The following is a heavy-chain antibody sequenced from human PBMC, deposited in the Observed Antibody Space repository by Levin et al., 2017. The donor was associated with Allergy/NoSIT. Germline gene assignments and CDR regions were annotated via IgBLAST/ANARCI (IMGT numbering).Heavy chain of an antibody. Sequence: GGSLRLSCAASGFTFSSYWMHWVRQAPGKGLMWVSRINSDGSSTSYADSVKGRFTISRDNAKNTLYLQMNSLRAEDTAVYYCARVWVVPAATDYWGQGTLVTVSS. V-gene: IGHV3-74*01. D-gene: IGHD2-2*01. CDR1: GFTFSSYW. CDR2: INSDGSST. J-gene: IGHJ4*02. CDR3: ARVWVVPAATDY.